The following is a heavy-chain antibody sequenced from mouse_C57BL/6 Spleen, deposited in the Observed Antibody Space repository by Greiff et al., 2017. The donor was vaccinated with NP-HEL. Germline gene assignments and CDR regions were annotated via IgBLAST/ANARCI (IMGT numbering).Heavy chain of an antibody. Sequence: QVQLQQPGAELVKPGASVKMSCKASGYTFTSYWITWVKQRPGQGLEWIGDIYPGGGSTNYNEQFKSKATLTVDTSSSTAYMQHSSLTSEDSAVYYGARDNYGYDEYYAMDYWGQGTSVTVSA. CDR3: ARDNYGYDEYYAMDY. CDR2: IYPGGGST. V-gene: IGHV1-55*01. D-gene: IGHD2-2*01. CDR1: GYTFTSYW. J-gene: IGHJ4*01.